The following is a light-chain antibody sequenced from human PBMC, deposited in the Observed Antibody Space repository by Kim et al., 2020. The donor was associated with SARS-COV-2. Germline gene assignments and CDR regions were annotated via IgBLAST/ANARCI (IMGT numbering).Light chain of an antibody. J-gene: IGKJ1*01. V-gene: IGKV1-5*03. CDR2: EAS. CDR1: QSIKSW. Sequence: DTQMTESPSTLSASVGDRVTITCRASQSIKSWLAWYQQKPGKAPKLLIYEASSLETGVPSRFSGSGSGTEFTLTISGLQPDDFATYYCQQYNTYPWTFGQGTKVEIK. CDR3: QQYNTYPWT.